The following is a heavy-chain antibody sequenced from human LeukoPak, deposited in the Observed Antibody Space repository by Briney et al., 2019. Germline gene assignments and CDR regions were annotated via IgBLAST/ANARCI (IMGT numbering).Heavy chain of an antibody. J-gene: IGHJ6*03. CDR2: ISNSGDNT. D-gene: IGHD3-22*01. CDR1: GFTFSSYV. CDR3: AKDGDSTGYYSSYYNHMDV. V-gene: IGHV3-23*01. Sequence: GGSLRLSCAASGFTFSSYVMSWVRQAPGKGLEWVSSISNSGDNTYYADSVKGRFAISRDNSKNTVYLQMNSLRAEDTAIYYCAKDGDSTGYYSSYYNHMDVWGKGTSVTISS.